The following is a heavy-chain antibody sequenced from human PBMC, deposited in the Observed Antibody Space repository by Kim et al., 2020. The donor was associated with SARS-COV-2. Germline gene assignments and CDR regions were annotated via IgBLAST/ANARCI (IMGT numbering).Heavy chain of an antibody. V-gene: IGHV1-3*01. D-gene: IGHD4-17*01. Sequence: ASVKVSCKASGYTFTGYVIHWVRQAPGQRLEWMGWINPGNGDTKYSQNFQGRVTITRDTSATTAYMELSSLRSEDTAIYYCVRDRLTTVTTVPSDYWGQGTLVTVSS. CDR2: INPGNGDT. CDR1: GYTFTGYV. J-gene: IGHJ4*02. CDR3: VRDRLTTVTTVPSDY.